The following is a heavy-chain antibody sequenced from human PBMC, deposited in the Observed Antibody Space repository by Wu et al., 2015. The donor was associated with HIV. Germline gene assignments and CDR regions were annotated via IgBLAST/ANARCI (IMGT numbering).Heavy chain of an antibody. CDR3: ARDSARVVVVAALLPTPGPGMDV. Sequence: GARGEEAWASVELSCRHLDTVSPVITYTGCDRPLGQGLEWMGIVNTSGGKTRYAQKFEGRISMTRDTSTSTVKMELSGLTSEDTAIYFCARDSARVVVVAALLPTPGPGMDVWGQGTTIIVSS. J-gene: IGHJ6*02. D-gene: IGHD2-15*01. V-gene: IGHV1-46*01. CDR1: DTVSPVIT. CDR2: VNTSGGKT.